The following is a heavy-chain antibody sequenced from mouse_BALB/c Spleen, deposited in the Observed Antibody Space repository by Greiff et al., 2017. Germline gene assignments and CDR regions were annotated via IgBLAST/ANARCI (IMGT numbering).Heavy chain of an antibody. CDR1: GYTFTSYW. Sequence: QVQLQQPGAELVKPGASVKMSCKASGYTFTSYWMHWVKQRPGQGLEWIGTIDPSDSYTSYNQKFKGKATLTVDTSSSTAYMQLSSLTSEDSAVYYCTRPYCYGREYFDYWGQGTTLTVSS. CDR2: IDPSDSYT. V-gene: IGHV1S127*01. D-gene: IGHD1-1*01. J-gene: IGHJ2*01. CDR3: TRPYCYGREYFDY.